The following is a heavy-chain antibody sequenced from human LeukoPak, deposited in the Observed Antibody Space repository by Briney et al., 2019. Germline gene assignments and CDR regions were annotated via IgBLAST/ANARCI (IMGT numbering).Heavy chain of an antibody. J-gene: IGHJ6*03. V-gene: IGHV3-30*18. CDR3: AKDRRLGDFPYYFYYVDV. CDR2: ISHDGSNE. CDR1: GFTFSSYW. Sequence: GGSLRLSCAASGFTFSSYWMHWVRQAPGKGLEWLTLISHDGSNEHYADSVKGRFTISRDTSKNKVYLRMNSLRLEDTAVYYCAKDRRLGDFPYYFYYVDVWGKGTTVTVSS. D-gene: IGHD1-26*01.